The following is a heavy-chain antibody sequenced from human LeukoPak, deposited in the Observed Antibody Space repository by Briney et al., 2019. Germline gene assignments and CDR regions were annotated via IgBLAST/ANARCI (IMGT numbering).Heavy chain of an antibody. D-gene: IGHD3-9*01. CDR3: ARDQAATNTQVRFCLD. CDR2: ISAYNGNT. J-gene: IGHJ4*02. CDR1: GYTFTSYG. Sequence: ASVKVFCKASGYTFTSYGISWVRQAPGQGLEWMGWISAYNGNTNFAQKLQGRVTMTTDTSTSTAYMDLRSLRSGDTAVYYCARDQAATNTQVRFCLDWGQGTLVTVSS. V-gene: IGHV1-18*01.